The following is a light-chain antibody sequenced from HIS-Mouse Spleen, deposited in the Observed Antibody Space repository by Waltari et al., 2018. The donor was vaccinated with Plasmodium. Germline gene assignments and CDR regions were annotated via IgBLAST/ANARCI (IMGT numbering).Light chain of an antibody. J-gene: IGKJ3*01. Sequence: EIVMTQSPATLSVSPGERATLSCRASQSVSSNLAWYQQKPGQAPRLLIYGSSTRATGIPASFSGSWSGTEFTLTISSLQSEDFAVYYCQQYNNWSFTVGPGTKVDIK. CDR2: GSS. V-gene: IGKV3-15*01. CDR1: QSVSSN. CDR3: QQYNNWSFT.